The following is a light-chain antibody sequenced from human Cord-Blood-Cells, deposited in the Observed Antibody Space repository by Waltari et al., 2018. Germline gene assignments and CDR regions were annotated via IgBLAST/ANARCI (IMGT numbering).Light chain of an antibody. J-gene: IGKJ5*01. CDR2: DAS. CDR3: QQRSNWPPIT. Sequence: EIVLTQSPATLSLSPGERANLPCRASQSVSSYLARYLQKPGQVPRRLIYDASNRATGIPARFSGSGSGTDFTLTISTLEPEDFAVYYCQQRSNWPPITFGQGTRLEIK. V-gene: IGKV3-11*01. CDR1: QSVSSY.